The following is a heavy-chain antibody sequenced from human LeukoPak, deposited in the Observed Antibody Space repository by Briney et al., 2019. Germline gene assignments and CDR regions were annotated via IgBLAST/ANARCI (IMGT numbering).Heavy chain of an antibody. V-gene: IGHV3-53*01. Sequence: GGSLRLSCTVSGFTVSSNSMSWVRQAPGKGLEGVSFIYSDNTHYSDSVKGRFTISRYNSKNTLYLQMNSLRAEDTAVYYCARRAGAYSHPYDYWGQGTLVTVSS. CDR1: GFTVSSNS. D-gene: IGHD4/OR15-4a*01. CDR3: ARRAGAYSHPYDY. CDR2: IYSDNT. J-gene: IGHJ4*02.